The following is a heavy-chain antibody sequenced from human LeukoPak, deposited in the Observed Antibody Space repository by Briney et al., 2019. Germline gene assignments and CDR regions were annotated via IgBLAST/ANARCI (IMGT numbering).Heavy chain of an antibody. CDR3: ARVAGP. CDR2: IWYDGSNK. Sequence: PGGSLRLSCVTSGLTFRTYGMHWVRQAPGKGLEWVAVIWYDGSNKRYGDSVKGRFTISRDNSKNTLYLQMDSLRAEDSAVYYCARVAGPWGQGTLVTVSS. D-gene: IGHD6-19*01. V-gene: IGHV3-33*01. J-gene: IGHJ5*02. CDR1: GLTFRTYG.